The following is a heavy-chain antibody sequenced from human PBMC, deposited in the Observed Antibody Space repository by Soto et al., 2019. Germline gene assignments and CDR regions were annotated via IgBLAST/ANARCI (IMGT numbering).Heavy chain of an antibody. Sequence: PGESLKISCRGSGYSFTSYWIGWVRQMPGKGLEWMGIIYPGDSDTRYSPSFQGQVTISADKSISTAYLQWSSLKASDTAMYYCASLYSSSWEDNWFDPCGQGTLVTVSS. V-gene: IGHV5-51*01. CDR2: IYPGDSDT. CDR1: GYSFTSYW. CDR3: ASLYSSSWEDNWFDP. D-gene: IGHD6-13*01. J-gene: IGHJ5*02.